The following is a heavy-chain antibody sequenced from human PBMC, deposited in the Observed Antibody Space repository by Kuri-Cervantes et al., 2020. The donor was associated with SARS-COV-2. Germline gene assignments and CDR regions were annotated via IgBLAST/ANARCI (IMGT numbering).Heavy chain of an antibody. CDR1: GFTFSSYA. Sequence: GGSLRLSCAASGFTFSSYAMHWVRQAPGKGLEWVAVISYDGSNKYYADSVKGRFTISRDNSKNTLYLQMNSLKTEDTAVYYCTTALTPQMYYYGSGREDWGQGTLVTVSS. CDR3: TTALTPQMYYYGSGRED. CDR2: ISYDGSNK. V-gene: IGHV3-30-3*01. D-gene: IGHD3-10*01. J-gene: IGHJ4*02.